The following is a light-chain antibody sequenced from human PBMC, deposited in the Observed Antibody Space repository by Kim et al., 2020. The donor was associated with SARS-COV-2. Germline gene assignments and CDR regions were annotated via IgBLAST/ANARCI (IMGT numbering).Light chain of an antibody. CDR2: YDT. CDR3: QVWDSGSVHPVV. Sequence: PGQTASSTCGGTNIGSRSVHWYQQKPGQAPMMVISYDTARPSGIPERFSGSNSGNTATLTISRVEAGDEADYYCQVWDSGSVHPVVFGGGTQLTVL. J-gene: IGLJ2*01. V-gene: IGLV3-21*04. CDR1: NIGSRS.